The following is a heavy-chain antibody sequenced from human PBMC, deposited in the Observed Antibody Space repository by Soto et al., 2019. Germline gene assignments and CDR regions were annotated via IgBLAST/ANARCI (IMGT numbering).Heavy chain of an antibody. V-gene: IGHV1-46*01. CDR1: GDTFTDYY. J-gene: IGHJ4*02. CDR3: ARGGHVVVVTAALDY. Sequence: QVPLMQSGAEVKKPGASVKVSCKASGDTFTDYYIHWVRQAPGQGLEWMGTVNPSGGHTTYAQHFLGRVTMTRDTSTSTLYMELSLTSDDTAIYYCARGGHVVVVTAALDYWGQGTLVTVSS. D-gene: IGHD2-21*02. CDR2: VNPSGGHT.